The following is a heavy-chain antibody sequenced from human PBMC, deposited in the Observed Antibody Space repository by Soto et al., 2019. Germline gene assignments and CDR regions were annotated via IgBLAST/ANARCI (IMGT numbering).Heavy chain of an antibody. CDR2: IYPGDSDT. V-gene: IGHV5-51*01. J-gene: IGHJ4*02. CDR1: GYSFTNYW. Sequence: GESLKISCQGSGYSFTNYWIGWVRQMPGKGLEWMGIIYPGDSDTRYSPSFQGQVTISADKSISTAYLQWSSLKASDTAMYYCARPSRSSSSWDTHYFDYWGQGTLVTVSS. CDR3: ARPSRSSSSWDTHYFDY. D-gene: IGHD6-13*01.